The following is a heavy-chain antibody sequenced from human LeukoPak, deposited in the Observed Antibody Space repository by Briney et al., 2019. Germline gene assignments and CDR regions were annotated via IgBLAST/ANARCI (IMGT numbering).Heavy chain of an antibody. CDR2: IKQDGSEK. CDR3: AKTTNYDILTGPDY. J-gene: IGHJ4*02. D-gene: IGHD3-9*01. V-gene: IGHV3-7*03. CDR1: GFTFSSYW. Sequence: GGSLRLSCEASGFTFSSYWMSWVRQAPGKGLEWVANIKQDGSEKKYLDSVKGRFTISRDNAKNSLYLQMNSLRAEDTALYYCAKTTNYDILTGPDYWGQGTLVTVSS.